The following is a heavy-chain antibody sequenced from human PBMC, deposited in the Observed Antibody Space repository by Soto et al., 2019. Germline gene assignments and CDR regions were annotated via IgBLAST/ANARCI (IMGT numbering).Heavy chain of an antibody. CDR2: ISGSGGST. V-gene: IGHV3-23*01. CDR3: AKWGYYDILTGYYDY. D-gene: IGHD3-9*01. J-gene: IGHJ4*02. CDR1: GFTFSSYA. Sequence: EVQLLESGGGLVQPGGSLRLSCAASGFTFSSYAMSWVRQAPGKGLEWVSAISGSGGSTYYADSVKGRFTISRDNSKKTLYLQMNSLRAEDTAVYYCAKWGYYDILTGYYDYWGQGTLVTVSS.